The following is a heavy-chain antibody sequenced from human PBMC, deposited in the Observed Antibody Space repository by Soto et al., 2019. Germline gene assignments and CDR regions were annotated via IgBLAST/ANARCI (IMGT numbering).Heavy chain of an antibody. J-gene: IGHJ4*02. D-gene: IGHD3-10*01. CDR2: IYNDGTYS. V-gene: IGHV3-74*01. CDR3: TRGPRPISTGTGAY. CDR1: GFIFKVYW. Sequence: GGSLRLSCAASGFIFKVYWMHWVRQSPGKGLVWISRIYNDGTYSDYADSVRGRFTISRDNVNDTLYLQMNNLRAEDSGLYYCTRGPRPISTGTGAYWGQGTQVTVSS.